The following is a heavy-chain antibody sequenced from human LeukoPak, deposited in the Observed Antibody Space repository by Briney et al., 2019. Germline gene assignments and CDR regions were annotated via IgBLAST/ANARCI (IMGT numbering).Heavy chain of an antibody. CDR3: VREILSPSNWFDP. V-gene: IGHV1-18*01. CDR1: GYTFTSYG. CDR2: ISAYNGNT. J-gene: IGHJ5*02. D-gene: IGHD2/OR15-2a*01. Sequence: GSVKVSCKASGYTFTSYGISWVRQAPGQGLERMGWISAYNGNTNYAQKLQGRVTMTTDTSTSTAYMELRSLRSDDTAVYYCVREILSPSNWFDPWGQGTQVTVSS.